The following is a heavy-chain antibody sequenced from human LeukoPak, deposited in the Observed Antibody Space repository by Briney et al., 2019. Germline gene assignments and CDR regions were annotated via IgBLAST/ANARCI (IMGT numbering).Heavy chain of an antibody. CDR3: ATAPTEDGDGSSPGY. J-gene: IGHJ4*02. D-gene: IGHD4-17*01. CDR2: ISSSSSYI. V-gene: IGHV3-21*01. CDR1: GFTFSSYS. Sequence: GGSLRLSCAASGFTFSSYSMNWVRQAPGKGLEWVSSISSSSSYIYYADSVKGRFTISRDNAKNSLYLQMNSLRAEDTAVYYCATAPTEDGDGSSPGYWGQGTLVTVSS.